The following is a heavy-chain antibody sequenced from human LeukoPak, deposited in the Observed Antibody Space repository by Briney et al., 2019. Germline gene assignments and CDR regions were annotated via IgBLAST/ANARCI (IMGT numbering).Heavy chain of an antibody. Sequence: ASVRVSCKASGYTFTSYYMHWVRQAPGQGLEWMGIINPSGGSTSYAQKFQGRVTMTRDTSTSTVYMELSSLRSEDTAVYYCARSITMMPDRDYWGQGTLVTVSS. CDR2: INPSGGST. CDR1: GYTFTSYY. CDR3: ARSITMMPDRDY. J-gene: IGHJ4*02. D-gene: IGHD3-22*01. V-gene: IGHV1-46*01.